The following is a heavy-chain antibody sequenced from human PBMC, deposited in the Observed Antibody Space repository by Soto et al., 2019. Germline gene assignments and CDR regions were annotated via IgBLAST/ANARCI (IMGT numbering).Heavy chain of an antibody. CDR2: ISVYNGKT. Sequence: QVQLVQSGAEVKKPGASVKVSCKASCSTFTTYGISWVRQAPGQGLEGMGWISVYNGKTNNAQKLQGRVTRTKDTSTSTAYMEQRGLRSDDTAVYYCAGVCWSRAAKDALDSWGQGTKVTVSS. CDR3: AGVCWSRAAKDALDS. V-gene: IGHV1-18*01. CDR1: CSTFTTYG. D-gene: IGHD6-6*01. J-gene: IGHJ3*02.